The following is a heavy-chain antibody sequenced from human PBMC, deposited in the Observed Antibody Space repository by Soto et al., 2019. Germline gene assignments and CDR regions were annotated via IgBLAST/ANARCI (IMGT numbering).Heavy chain of an antibody. CDR2: IYHSGRT. CDR1: GGSISSDDYY. V-gene: IGHV4-30-4*01. Sequence: QVQLQESGPGLVKPSQTLSLTCTVSGGSISSDDYYWSWIRQPPGKGLEWIGYIYHSGRTYYKPSLKSRMTISVDTSKNQFSLRLGSVTAADTAVYYCASILRYFDWLSGGGYYYGLDVWGQGATVTVSS. D-gene: IGHD3-9*01. J-gene: IGHJ6*02. CDR3: ASILRYFDWLSGGGYYYGLDV.